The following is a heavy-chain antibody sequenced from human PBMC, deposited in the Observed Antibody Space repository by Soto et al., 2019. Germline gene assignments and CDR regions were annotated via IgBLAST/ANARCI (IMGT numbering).Heavy chain of an antibody. CDR1: GYTFTSYA. CDR2: INAGNGNT. Sequence: ASVKVSCKASGYTFTSYAMHWVRQAPGQRLEWMGWINAGNGNTKYSQKFQGRVTITRDTSASTAYMELSSLRSEDTAVYYCARVTTFTFGGVIGLYGMDVWGQGTTVTVSS. V-gene: IGHV1-3*01. D-gene: IGHD3-16*02. CDR3: ARVTTFTFGGVIGLYGMDV. J-gene: IGHJ6*02.